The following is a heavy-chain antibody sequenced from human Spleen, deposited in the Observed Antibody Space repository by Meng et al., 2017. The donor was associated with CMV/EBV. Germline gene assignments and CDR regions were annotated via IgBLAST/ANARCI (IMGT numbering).Heavy chain of an antibody. J-gene: IGHJ4*02. CDR3: ARGRTRPRYSSGWYSLDY. D-gene: IGHD6-19*01. CDR2: MNPNSGNT. CDR1: GYTFTSYD. V-gene: IGHV1-8*03. Sequence: ASVKVSCKASGYTFTSYDINWVRQATGQGLEWMGWMNPNSGNTGYAQKFQGRVTITRNTSISTAYMELSSLRSEDTAVYYCARGRTRPRYSSGWYSLDYWGQGTLVTVSS.